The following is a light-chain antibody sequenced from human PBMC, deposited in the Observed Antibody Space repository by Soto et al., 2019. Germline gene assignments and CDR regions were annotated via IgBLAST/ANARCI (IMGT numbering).Light chain of an antibody. V-gene: IGLV2-23*01. Sequence: QSVLTQPASVSGSPGQSITISCTGTSSDVGSHNLVSWYQQFPGKAPKLIIFEASKRPSGVSNRFSGSKSGSTASLTISGLQAEDEADYYCCSNAACSTYVSGSGTKVAVL. J-gene: IGLJ1*01. CDR2: EAS. CDR1: SSDVGSHNL. CDR3: CSNAACSTYV.